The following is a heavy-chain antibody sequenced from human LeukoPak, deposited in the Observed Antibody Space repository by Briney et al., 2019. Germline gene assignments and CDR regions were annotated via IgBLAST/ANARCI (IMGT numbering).Heavy chain of an antibody. CDR1: GFTLSRYW. D-gene: IGHD3-22*01. CDR2: IKQDGSEK. CDR3: ARVLAVSSSGYYNDAFDI. Sequence: GGSLRLSCVASGFTLSRYWMSWVRQAPGKGLEWVANIKQDGSEKYYVDSVKGRFTIPRDNAKDSLYLQMDSLRAEDTAIYYCARVLAVSSSGYYNDAFDIWGQGTMVTVSS. J-gene: IGHJ3*02. V-gene: IGHV3-7*01.